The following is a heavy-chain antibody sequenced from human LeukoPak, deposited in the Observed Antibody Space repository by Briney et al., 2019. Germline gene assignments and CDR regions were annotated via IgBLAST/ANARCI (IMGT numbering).Heavy chain of an antibody. CDR2: IIPILGIA. Sequence: GASVKVSCKASGGTFSSYAISWVRQAPGQGLEWMGRIIPILGIANYAQKFQGRVTITADKSTSTAYMELSSLRSEDTAVYYCASFMIVPPKYFQHWGQGTLVTVSS. J-gene: IGHJ1*01. V-gene: IGHV1-69*04. CDR1: GGTFSSYA. D-gene: IGHD3-22*01. CDR3: ASFMIVPPKYFQH.